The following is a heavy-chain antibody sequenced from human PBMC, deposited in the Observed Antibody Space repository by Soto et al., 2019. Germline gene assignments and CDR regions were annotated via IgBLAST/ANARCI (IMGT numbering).Heavy chain of an antibody. D-gene: IGHD4-17*01. CDR1: GYTLTELS. J-gene: IGHJ6*02. V-gene: IGHV1-24*01. Sequence: GASVKVSCKVSGYTLTELSMHWVRQAPGKGLEWVGGFDPEDGETIYAQKFQGRVTMTEDTSTDTAYMELSSLRSEDTAVYYCATLTTVTTILRYYYGMDVWGQGTTVTVSS. CDR2: FDPEDGET. CDR3: ATLTTVTTILRYYYGMDV.